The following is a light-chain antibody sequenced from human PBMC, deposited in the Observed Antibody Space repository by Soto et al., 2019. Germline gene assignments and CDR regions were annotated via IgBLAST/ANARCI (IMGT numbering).Light chain of an antibody. J-gene: IGKJ1*01. Sequence: EIVMTQSPATLSVSPGERATLSCRASQNNYNNVAWYQQKPGQAPRLLIYSASTRATGIPARFSGSGSGTEFSLTISSLQSEDFEIYYCQQTTAWPLTFGQGTKVEV. CDR2: SAS. CDR3: QQTTAWPLT. CDR1: QNNYNN. V-gene: IGKV3-15*01.